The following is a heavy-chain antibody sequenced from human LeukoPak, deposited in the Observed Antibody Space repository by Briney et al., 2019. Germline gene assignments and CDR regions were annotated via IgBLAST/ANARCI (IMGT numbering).Heavy chain of an antibody. CDR1: GFTFSIYG. V-gene: IGHV3-30*02. D-gene: IGHD6-13*01. Sequence: GGSLRLSCAASGFTFSIYGMHWVRQAPGKGLEWVAFIRCDGSNKYYADSVKGRFTIPRDNSKNTLYLQMNSLRSDDTAVYYTAAAGNFDYWGQGTPVSVSS. CDR3: AAAGNFDY. CDR2: IRCDGSNK. J-gene: IGHJ4*02.